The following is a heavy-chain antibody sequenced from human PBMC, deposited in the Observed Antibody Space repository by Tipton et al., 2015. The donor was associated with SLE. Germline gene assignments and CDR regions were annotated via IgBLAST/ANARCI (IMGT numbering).Heavy chain of an antibody. Sequence: TLSLTCTVSGGSISSYYWSWIRQPPGKGLEWIGYIHYSGSTNYNPSLKSRVTISVDTSKNQFSLKLSSVTAADTAVYYCARGYVGALAFDIWGQGTMATVSS. V-gene: IGHV4-59*01. CDR1: GGSISSYY. J-gene: IGHJ3*02. CDR2: IHYSGST. D-gene: IGHD1-26*01. CDR3: ARGYVGALAFDI.